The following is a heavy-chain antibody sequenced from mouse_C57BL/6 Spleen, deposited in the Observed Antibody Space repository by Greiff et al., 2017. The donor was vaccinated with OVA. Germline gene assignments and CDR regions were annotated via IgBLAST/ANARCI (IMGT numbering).Heavy chain of an antibody. CDR3: ARKEDYYGPYYDY. J-gene: IGHJ2*01. D-gene: IGHD1-1*01. V-gene: IGHV1-64*01. CDR2: IHPNSGST. CDR1: GYTFTSYW. Sequence: QVQLQQPGAELVKPGASVKLSCKASGYTFTSYWMHWVKQRPGQGLEWIGMIHPNSGSTNYNEKFKSKATLTVDKSSSTAYMQLSSLTSEDSAVYYCARKEDYYGPYYDYWGKGTTLTVSS.